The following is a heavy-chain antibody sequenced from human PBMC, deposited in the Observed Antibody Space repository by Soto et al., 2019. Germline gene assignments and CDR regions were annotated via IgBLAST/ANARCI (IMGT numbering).Heavy chain of an antibody. D-gene: IGHD5-12*01. Sequence: SETLSLTCAVSGHSISSGFHYWGWVRQPPGKGPEWIGSIYHSGSTYYNPSLKSRVTMSVDTSKNQLSLSLRSVTAADTAVYYCARYGYSYPARFFDYWGQRTRVTVSS. J-gene: IGHJ4*02. V-gene: IGHV4-38-2*01. CDR2: IYHSGST. CDR1: GHSISSGFHY. CDR3: ARYGYSYPARFFDY.